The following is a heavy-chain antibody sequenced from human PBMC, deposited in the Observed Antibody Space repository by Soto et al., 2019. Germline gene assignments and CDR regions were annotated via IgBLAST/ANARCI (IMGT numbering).Heavy chain of an antibody. V-gene: IGHV3-7*05. Sequence: GGSLRLSCAASGFTFSSYWMSWVRQAPGKGLEWVANIKQDGSEKYYVDSVKGRFTISRDNAKNSLYLQMNSLRAEDTAVYYCARTYSSSWYHYYYGMDVWGQGTTVTVSS. D-gene: IGHD6-13*01. CDR3: ARTYSSSWYHYYYGMDV. CDR2: IKQDGSEK. CDR1: GFTFSSYW. J-gene: IGHJ6*02.